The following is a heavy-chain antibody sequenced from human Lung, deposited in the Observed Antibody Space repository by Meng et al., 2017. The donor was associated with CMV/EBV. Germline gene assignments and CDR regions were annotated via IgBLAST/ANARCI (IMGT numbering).Heavy chain of an antibody. CDR2: ISYDGSNK. CDR1: GFTFSNYG. Sequence: GESLKISCAASGFTFSNYGMHWVRQAPGKGLEWVAFISYDGSNKYYADSVKGRFTISRDNSKNTLYLQMNSLRAEDTAVYYCARDADSSSFSPESARGYYYFGKDVWGQGTTVTVSS. CDR3: ARDADSSSFSPESARGYYYFGKDV. V-gene: IGHV3-30*19. J-gene: IGHJ6*02. D-gene: IGHD6-13*01.